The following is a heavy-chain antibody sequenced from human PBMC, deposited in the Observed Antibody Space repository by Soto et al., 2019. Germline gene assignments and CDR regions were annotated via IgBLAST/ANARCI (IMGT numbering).Heavy chain of an antibody. Sequence: SETLSLTCAVSGGSISSGGYSWSWIRQPPGKGLEWIGYIYHSGSTYYNPSLKSRVTISVDRSKNQFSLKLSSVTAADTAVYYCARDFNDSSGSYGMDVWGQGTTVTVSS. V-gene: IGHV4-30-2*01. J-gene: IGHJ6*02. CDR3: ARDFNDSSGSYGMDV. CDR2: IYHSGST. CDR1: GGSISSGGYS. D-gene: IGHD3-22*01.